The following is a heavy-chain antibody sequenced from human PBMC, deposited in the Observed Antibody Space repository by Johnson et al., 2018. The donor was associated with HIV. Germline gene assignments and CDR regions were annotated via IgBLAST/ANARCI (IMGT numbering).Heavy chain of an antibody. Sequence: VKLVESGGVVVQPGGSMRLSCAASGFTFDDYTMHWVRQAPGKGLEWVSGINWNGGSTGYADSVKGRFTISRDNAKNSLYLQMNSLRAEDTALYYCARHLASGSYAGAFDIWGQGTMVTVSS. J-gene: IGHJ3*02. D-gene: IGHD1-26*01. V-gene: IGHV3-20*04. CDR1: GFTFDDYT. CDR2: INWNGGST. CDR3: ARHLASGSYAGAFDI.